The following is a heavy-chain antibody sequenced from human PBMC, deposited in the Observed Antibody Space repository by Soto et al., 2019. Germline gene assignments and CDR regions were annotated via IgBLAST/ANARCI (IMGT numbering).Heavy chain of an antibody. D-gene: IGHD3-16*01. CDR3: TTDSAVMPYYYGMDV. V-gene: IGHV3-15*07. Sequence: PGGSLRLSCAASGFTFSNAWMNWVRQAPGKGLEWVGHIKSKTDGGTTDYAAPVKGRFTISRDDSKNTLYLQMNSLKTEDTAVYYCTTDSAVMPYYYGMDVWGQGTTVTVSS. J-gene: IGHJ6*02. CDR1: GFTFSNAW. CDR2: IKSKTDGGTT.